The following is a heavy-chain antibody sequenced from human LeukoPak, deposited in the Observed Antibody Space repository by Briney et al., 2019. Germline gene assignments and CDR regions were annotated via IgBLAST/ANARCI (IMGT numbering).Heavy chain of an antibody. CDR3: ARRFRGWDAFDI. J-gene: IGHJ3*02. V-gene: IGHV4-39*01. CDR1: GGSISSSSYY. D-gene: IGHD6-19*01. CDR2: IYYSGST. Sequence: PSETLSLTCTVSGGSISSSSYYWGWIRQPPGKGLEWIGSIYYSGSTYYTPSLKSRVTISVDTSKNQFSLKLSSVTAADAAVYYCARRFRGWDAFDIWGQGTRVTVSS.